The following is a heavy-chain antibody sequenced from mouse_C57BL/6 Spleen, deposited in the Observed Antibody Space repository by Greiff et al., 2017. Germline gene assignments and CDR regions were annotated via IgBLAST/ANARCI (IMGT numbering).Heavy chain of an antibody. V-gene: IGHV1-54*01. Sequence: QVQLQQSGAELVRPGTSVKVSCKASGYAFTNYLIEWVKQRPGQGLEWIGVINPGSGGTNYNEKFKGKATLNADKSSSTAYMQLSSLTSEDSAVYFCARSWDYGNYVWFAYWGQGTLVTVSA. CDR2: INPGSGGT. CDR3: ARSWDYGNYVWFAY. J-gene: IGHJ3*01. D-gene: IGHD2-1*01. CDR1: GYAFTNYL.